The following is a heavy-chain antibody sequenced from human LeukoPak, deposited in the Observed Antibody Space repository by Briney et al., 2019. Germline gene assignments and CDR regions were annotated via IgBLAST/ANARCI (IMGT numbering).Heavy chain of an antibody. V-gene: IGHV4-59*01. CDR3: ARDRQLYYGTVRYFDY. Sequence: SETLSLTCIVSGGSISAYCWSWIRQPPGKGLEWIGYIYYSGSTNYNPSLKSRVTISVDTARNQFSLKLTSVTAADTAVYYCARDRQLYYGTVRYFDYWGQGTLVTVFS. CDR1: GGSISAYC. CDR2: IYYSGST. D-gene: IGHD3-10*01. J-gene: IGHJ4*02.